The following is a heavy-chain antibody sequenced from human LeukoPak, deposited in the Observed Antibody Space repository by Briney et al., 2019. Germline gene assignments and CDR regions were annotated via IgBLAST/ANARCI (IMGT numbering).Heavy chain of an antibody. CDR1: GFTVSSNY. J-gene: IGHJ3*02. D-gene: IGHD3-22*01. V-gene: IGHV3-53*01. CDR2: IYSGGST. CDR3: ARVRDSSGFDAFDI. Sequence: GGSLRLSCAASGFTVSSNYMNWVRQAPGKGLEWVSVIYSGGSTYYADSVRGRFTISRDNSKNTLCLQMNSLRAEDTAVYYCARVRDSSGFDAFDIWGQGTMVTVSS.